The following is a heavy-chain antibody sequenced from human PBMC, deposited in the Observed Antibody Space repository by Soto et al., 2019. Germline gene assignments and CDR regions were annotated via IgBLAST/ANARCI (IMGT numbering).Heavy chain of an antibody. CDR2: IYYSGST. CDR3: VRQKHYGSGSYQDY. CDR1: GGSISSSSYY. D-gene: IGHD3-10*01. Sequence: SETLSLTCTVSGGSISSSSYYWGWFRQPPGKGLEWIGSIYYSGSTYYNPSLKSPVTISVDTSKNQFSLKLSSVTAADRAVYYCVRQKHYGSGSYQDYWGQGILVT. V-gene: IGHV4-39*01. J-gene: IGHJ4*02.